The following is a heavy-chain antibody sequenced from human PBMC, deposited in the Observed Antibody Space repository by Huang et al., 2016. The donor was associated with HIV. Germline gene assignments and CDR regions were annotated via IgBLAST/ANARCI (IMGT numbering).Heavy chain of an antibody. CDR3: ARLPGSITMIRRVITDPY. D-gene: IGHD3-10*01. CDR1: GGSIRSDNYY. J-gene: IGHJ4*02. CDR2: IYYSGST. Sequence: QLQLQESGPGLVKPSETLSLTCTVSGGSIRSDNYYWGWIRQPPGKGLEWIGSIYYSGSTYDNPSLKSRVTITVDTSKNQFSLKMRSVTAADTAVYYCARLPGSITMIRRVITDPYWGQGTLVTVSS. V-gene: IGHV4-39*01.